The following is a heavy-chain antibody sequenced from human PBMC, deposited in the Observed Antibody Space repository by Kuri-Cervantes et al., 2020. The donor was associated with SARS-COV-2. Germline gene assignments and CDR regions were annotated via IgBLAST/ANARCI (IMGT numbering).Heavy chain of an antibody. V-gene: IGHV1-18*01. CDR1: GYSFTSFG. CDR3: ARLDAVVYFGMDV. Sequence: ASVKVSCKASGYSFTSFGITWVRQAPGQGLEWMGWISAFNGSTNYAQKFRDRVALTTDTSTSIAYMELRTLRSDDTAVYYCARLDAVVYFGMDVWGKGTTVTVSS. J-gene: IGHJ6*04. D-gene: IGHD5-18*01. CDR2: ISAFNGST.